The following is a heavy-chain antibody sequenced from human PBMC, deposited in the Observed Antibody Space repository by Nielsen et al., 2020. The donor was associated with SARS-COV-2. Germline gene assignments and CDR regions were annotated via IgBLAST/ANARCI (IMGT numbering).Heavy chain of an antibody. CDR3: ARHIPYYDFWSGPTAFDY. CDR1: GYTFTSYG. D-gene: IGHD3-3*01. J-gene: IGHJ4*02. V-gene: IGHV1-18*01. CDR2: ISAYNGNT. Sequence: ASVKVSCKASGYTFTSYGISWVRQAPGQGLEWMGWISAYNGNTNYAQKLQGRVTMTTDTSTSTAYMELSRLRSDDTAVYYCARHIPYYDFWSGPTAFDYWGQGTLVTVSS.